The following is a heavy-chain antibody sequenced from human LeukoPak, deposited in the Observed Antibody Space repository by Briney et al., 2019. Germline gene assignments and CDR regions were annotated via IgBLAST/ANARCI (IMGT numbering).Heavy chain of an antibody. CDR1: GFTFSSYA. J-gene: IGHJ5*02. CDR3: AKDRIRSGKYYDWFDP. V-gene: IGHV3-23*01. D-gene: IGHD3-10*01. Sequence: GGSLRLSCAASGFTFSSYAMSWVRQAPGKGLEWVSIIRGSGDNIQYADSVKGRFTISRDNSKSTLYLQMNSLRAEDTAVYYCAKDRIRSGKYYDWFDPWGQGTLVTVSS. CDR2: IRGSGDNI.